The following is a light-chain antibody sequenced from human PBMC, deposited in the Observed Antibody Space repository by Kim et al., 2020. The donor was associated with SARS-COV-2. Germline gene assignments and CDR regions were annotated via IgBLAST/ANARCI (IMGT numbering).Light chain of an antibody. Sequence: QSVLTQPPSVSGAPGQRVTISCTGSSSNIGANYEVHWYQQLPGTAPRLVIYANTNRPSGVPDRFSGSKSGTSASLAITGPLAADEADYYCQSYDSGLGGPVFGTGTKVTVL. CDR1: SSNIGANYE. CDR3: QSYDSGLGGPV. V-gene: IGLV1-40*01. J-gene: IGLJ1*01. CDR2: ANT.